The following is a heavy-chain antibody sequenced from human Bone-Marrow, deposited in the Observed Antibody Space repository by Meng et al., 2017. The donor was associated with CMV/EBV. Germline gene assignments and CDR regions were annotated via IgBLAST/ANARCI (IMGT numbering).Heavy chain of an antibody. CDR1: GDRVSSNSAA. V-gene: IGHV6-1*01. CDR2: TYYRSKWFN. CDR3: ARIGSGGSCDY. Sequence: SETLSLTCAISGDRVSSNSAAWIWVRQSPSRGLEWLGRTYYRSKWFNDYAESVKTRITVTPDISKNQFSLQLNSVTPEDTAVYFCARIGSGGSCDYWGQGTLVTVSS. D-gene: IGHD2-15*01. J-gene: IGHJ4*02.